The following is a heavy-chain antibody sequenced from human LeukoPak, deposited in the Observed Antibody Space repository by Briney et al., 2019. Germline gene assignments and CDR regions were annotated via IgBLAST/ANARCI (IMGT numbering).Heavy chain of an antibody. J-gene: IGHJ6*04. D-gene: IGHD2-21*01. V-gene: IGHV1-18*01. CDR2: ISAYNGNT. CDR3: ARAPGIEVMDV. Sequence: ASVKVSCKASGYTFTSYGISWVRQAPGQGLEWMGWISAYNGNTNYAQKLQGRVTMTTDTSTSTAYKELRSLRSDDTAVYYCARAPGIEVMDVWGKGTTVTVSS. CDR1: GYTFTSYG.